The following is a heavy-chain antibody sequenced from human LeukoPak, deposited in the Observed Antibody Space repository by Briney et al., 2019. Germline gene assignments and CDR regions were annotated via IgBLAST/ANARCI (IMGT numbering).Heavy chain of an antibody. D-gene: IGHD3-10*01. J-gene: IGHJ5*02. V-gene: IGHV4-38-2*02. CDR1: GYSISSGYY. Sequence: SETLSLTCAFSGYSISSGYYWGWIRQPPGKGLEWIGSIYHSGSTYYNPSLKSRVTISVDTSKNQFSLKLSSVTAADTAVYYCARDPSGSFTNWFDPWGQGTLVTVSS. CDR2: IYHSGST. CDR3: ARDPSGSFTNWFDP.